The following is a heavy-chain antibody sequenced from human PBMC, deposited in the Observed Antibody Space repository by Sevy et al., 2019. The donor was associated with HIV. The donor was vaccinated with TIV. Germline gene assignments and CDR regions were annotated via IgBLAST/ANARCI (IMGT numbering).Heavy chain of an antibody. V-gene: IGHV4-59*12. D-gene: IGHD6-13*01. CDR3: ARGRTWYSDVDY. J-gene: IGHJ4*02. CDR1: GGSISSYF. CDR2: IYYNGNT. Sequence: SETLSLTCTVSGGSISSYFWSWIRHPPGKGLEWIGYIYYNGNTNYNPSLKSRVAVSMDTSKNQFSLKLYSVTAADTAVYYCARGRTWYSDVDYWGQGTLVTVSS.